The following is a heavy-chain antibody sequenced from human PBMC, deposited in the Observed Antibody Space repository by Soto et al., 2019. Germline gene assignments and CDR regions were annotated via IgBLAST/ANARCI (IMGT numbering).Heavy chain of an antibody. Sequence: EVQLLESGGGLVQPGGSLRLSCAASGFTFSSYAMSWVRQAPGKGLEWVSAISGSGVSTYYADSVKGRFTISRDNSKNTLYLQMNSLRAEDTAVYFCAKEWSYSSGWSHVDYWGQGTLVTVSS. CDR2: ISGSGVST. CDR3: AKEWSYSSGWSHVDY. V-gene: IGHV3-23*01. D-gene: IGHD6-19*01. J-gene: IGHJ4*02. CDR1: GFTFSSYA.